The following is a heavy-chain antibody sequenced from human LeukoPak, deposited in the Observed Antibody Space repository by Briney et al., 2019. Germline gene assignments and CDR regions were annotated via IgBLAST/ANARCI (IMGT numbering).Heavy chain of an antibody. D-gene: IGHD3-16*01. CDR3: ARRINTAWGIDY. Sequence: GGSLRLSCAASGLIVSSSYMNWVRQAPGKGLEWVSVTYSSGNTYYADSVKGRFTVSRDNSKNTLYLQMSSLRPDDTAVYYCARRINTAWGIDYWGQGTLVTVAS. J-gene: IGHJ4*02. CDR2: TYSSGNT. V-gene: IGHV3-53*01. CDR1: GLIVSSSY.